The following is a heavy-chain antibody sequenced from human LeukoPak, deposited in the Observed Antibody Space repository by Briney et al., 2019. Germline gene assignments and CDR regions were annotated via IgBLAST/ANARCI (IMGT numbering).Heavy chain of an antibody. CDR2: FDPEDGET. V-gene: IGHV1-24*01. Sequence: ASVKVSCKVSGYTLTELSMHWVRQAPGKGLEWMGGFDPEDGETIYAQKFQGRVTMTEDTSTDTAYMELSSLRSEDTAVYYCATLSYYPRNSYYYYYYMDVWGKGTTVTISS. CDR3: ATLSYYPRNSYYYYYYMDV. CDR1: GYTLTELS. J-gene: IGHJ6*03. D-gene: IGHD1-26*01.